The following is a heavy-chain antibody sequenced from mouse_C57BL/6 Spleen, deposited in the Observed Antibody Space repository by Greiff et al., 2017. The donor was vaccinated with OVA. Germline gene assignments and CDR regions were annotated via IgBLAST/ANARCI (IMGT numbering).Heavy chain of an antibody. CDR1: GYSFTGYY. J-gene: IGHJ4*01. CDR3: ARYNYGSRTYAMDY. V-gene: IGHV1-42*01. D-gene: IGHD1-1*01. CDR2: INPSTGGT. Sequence: EVQLQQSGPELVKPGASVKISCKASGYSFTGYYMNWVKQSPEKSLEWIGEINPSTGGTTYNQKFKAKATLTVDKSSSTAYMQLKSLTSEDSAVYYFARYNYGSRTYAMDYWGQGTSVTVSS.